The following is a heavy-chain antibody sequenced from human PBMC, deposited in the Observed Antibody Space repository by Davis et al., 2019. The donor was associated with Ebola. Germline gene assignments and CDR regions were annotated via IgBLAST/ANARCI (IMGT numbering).Heavy chain of an antibody. CDR2: ISSSSSYI. CDR3: ARRGVTTNPWGLGFDP. D-gene: IGHD4-11*01. Sequence: GGSLRLSCAASGFTFSSYSMNWVRQAPGKGLEWVLSISSSSSYIYYADSVKGRFTISRDNAKNSLYLQMNSLRAEDTAVYYCARRGVTTNPWGLGFDPWGQGTLVTVSS. CDR1: GFTFSSYS. V-gene: IGHV3-21*01. J-gene: IGHJ5*02.